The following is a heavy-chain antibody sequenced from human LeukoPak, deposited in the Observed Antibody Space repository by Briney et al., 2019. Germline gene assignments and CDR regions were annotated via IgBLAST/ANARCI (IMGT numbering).Heavy chain of an antibody. J-gene: IGHJ4*02. CDR3: TLYNY. CDR1: GYTFTSYG. CDR2: INPGNGDT. V-gene: IGHV1-3*03. D-gene: IGHD1-14*01. Sequence: ASVKVSCKASGYTFTSYGISWVRQAPGQGLEWMGCINPGNGDTKYSQEFQGRVTITSDTSATTAYMELSSLSSEDKAVYYCTLYNYWGQGTLVTVSS.